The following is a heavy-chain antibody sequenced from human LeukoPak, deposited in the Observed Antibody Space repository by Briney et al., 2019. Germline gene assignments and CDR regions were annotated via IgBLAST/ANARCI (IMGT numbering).Heavy chain of an antibody. Sequence: GGSLRLSCAASGFVFSDYSMNWVRQAPGKGLEWVSSISPSSTVIYYADSVKARFTISRDNGNNSMYLQMNSLRAEDTAVYFCATAPKAARKNFDPWGQGILVSVSS. CDR3: ATAPKAARKNFDP. D-gene: IGHD6-6*01. CDR1: GFVFSDYS. CDR2: ISPSSTVI. J-gene: IGHJ5*02. V-gene: IGHV3-21*01.